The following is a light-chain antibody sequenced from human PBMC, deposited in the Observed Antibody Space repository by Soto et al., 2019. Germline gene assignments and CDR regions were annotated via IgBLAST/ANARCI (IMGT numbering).Light chain of an antibody. Sequence: EIVLTQSPGTLSLSPGERATLSCRASQSVSSSYIAWYQQTPGQAPRLLIYGASSRATGIPDRFSGSGSGTDFTLTISRLEPEDFAVYYCLQYGSSPPITFGQGTRLEIK. CDR3: LQYGSSPPIT. CDR1: QSVSSSY. CDR2: GAS. J-gene: IGKJ5*01. V-gene: IGKV3-20*01.